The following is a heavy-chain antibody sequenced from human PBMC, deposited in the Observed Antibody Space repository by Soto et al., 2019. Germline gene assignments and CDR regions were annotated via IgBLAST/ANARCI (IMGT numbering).Heavy chain of an antibody. CDR2: INHSGST. D-gene: IGHD3-10*01. Sequence: QVQLQQWGAGLLKPSETLSLTCAVYGGSFSGYYWSWIRQPPGKGLEWIGEINHSGSTNYNPSLKSRVTISVDTSKNQFSLKLSSVTAADTAVYYCARGSVGYYGSGSFSYWGQGTLVTVSS. CDR1: GGSFSGYY. V-gene: IGHV4-34*01. J-gene: IGHJ4*02. CDR3: ARGSVGYYGSGSFSY.